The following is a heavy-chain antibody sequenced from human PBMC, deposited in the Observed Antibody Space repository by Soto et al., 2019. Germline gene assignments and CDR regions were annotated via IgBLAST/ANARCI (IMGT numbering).Heavy chain of an antibody. CDR1: GGSISSGGYS. D-gene: IGHD6-6*01. CDR2: IYHSGST. J-gene: IGHJ4*02. CDR3: ARSSIEPRVFMYPFDS. Sequence: SETLSLTCAVSGGSISSGGYSWSWIRQPPGKGLEWIGYIYHSGSTYYNPSLKSRVTISVDRSKNQFSLKLSSVTAADTAVYYCARSSIEPRVFMYPFDSWGQGTLVTVSS. V-gene: IGHV4-30-2*01.